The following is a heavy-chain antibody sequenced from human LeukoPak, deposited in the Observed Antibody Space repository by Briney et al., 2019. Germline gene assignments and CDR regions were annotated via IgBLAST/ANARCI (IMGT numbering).Heavy chain of an antibody. D-gene: IGHD3/OR15-3a*01. CDR2: TYPRDSDT. CDR1: GHSFTNYW. Sequence: GESLQISCKGSGHSFTNYWIGWVRQMPGKGLEWMGITYPRDSDTRYSPSRQGQVTISADKPISTAYLQWSSLKASHTAMYYCARRFGLQDVFDIWGQGTMVTVSS. J-gene: IGHJ3*02. CDR3: ARRFGLQDVFDI. V-gene: IGHV5-51*01.